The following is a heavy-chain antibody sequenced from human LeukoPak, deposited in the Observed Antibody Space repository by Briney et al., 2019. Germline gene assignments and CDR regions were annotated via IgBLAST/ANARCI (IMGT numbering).Heavy chain of an antibody. V-gene: IGHV3-43*02. Sequence: PGGSQRLSCAASGFTFDDYAMHWVRQAPGKGLEWVSLISGDGGSTYYADSVKGRFTISRDNSKNSLYLQMNSLRTEDTALYYCAKDLVGYSSSYYYGMDVWGQGTTVTVSS. J-gene: IGHJ6*02. D-gene: IGHD6-13*01. CDR3: AKDLVGYSSSYYYGMDV. CDR2: ISGDGGST. CDR1: GFTFDDYA.